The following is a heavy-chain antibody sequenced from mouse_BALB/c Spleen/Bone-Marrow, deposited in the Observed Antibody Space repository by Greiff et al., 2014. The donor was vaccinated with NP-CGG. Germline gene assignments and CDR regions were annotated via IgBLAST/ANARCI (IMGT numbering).Heavy chain of an antibody. V-gene: IGHV1-7*01. D-gene: IGHD4-1*01. Sequence: VQLVESGAELAKPGASVKMSCKASGYTFTSYWMHWVKQRPGQGLEWIGYINPSTGYTEYNQKFKDKATLTADKSSSTAYMQLSSLTSEDSAVYYCATGTYYFDYWGQGTTLTVSS. CDR2: INPSTGYT. J-gene: IGHJ2*01. CDR1: GYTFTSYW. CDR3: ATGTYYFDY.